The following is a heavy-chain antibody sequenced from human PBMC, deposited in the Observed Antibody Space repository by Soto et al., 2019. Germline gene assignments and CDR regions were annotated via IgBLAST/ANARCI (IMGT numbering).Heavy chain of an antibody. Sequence: SQTLSLTCAISGDSVSSNSAAWNWIRQSPSRGLEWLGRTYYRSKWYNDYAVSVKSRITINPDTSKNQLSLQLNSVTPEDTAVYYCAREGTYDSSGYYSDWVDYWGQGTLVTVSS. V-gene: IGHV6-1*01. CDR3: AREGTYDSSGYYSDWVDY. CDR2: TYYRSKWYN. CDR1: GDSVSSNSAA. D-gene: IGHD3-22*01. J-gene: IGHJ4*02.